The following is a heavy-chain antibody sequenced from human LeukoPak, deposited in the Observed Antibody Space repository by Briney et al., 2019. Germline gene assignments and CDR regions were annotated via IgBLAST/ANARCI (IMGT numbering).Heavy chain of an antibody. D-gene: IGHD1-26*01. V-gene: IGHV1-69*13. CDR3: AKYGAPMVHYYNMDV. J-gene: IGHJ6*03. CDR1: GGTFSSYA. CDR2: SIPIFGTT. Sequence: ASVKVSCKASGGTFSSYAIGWVRQAPGQGLEWMGGSIPIFGTTNYAEKFQGRVTITADESTSTVYMELSSLRSEDTAVYYCAKYGAPMVHYYNMDVWGKGTTVTVSS.